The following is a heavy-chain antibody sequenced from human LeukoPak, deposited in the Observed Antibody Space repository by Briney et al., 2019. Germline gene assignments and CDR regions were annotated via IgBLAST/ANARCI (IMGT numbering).Heavy chain of an antibody. Sequence: PSETLSLTCTVSGGSISSYYWNWIRQPAGKGLEWIGRIDTSGRPNYNPSLKSRVAISVDTSKNQFSLKLSSVTAADTAVYYCARHVGYYGSGSYLLGAFDIWGQGTMVTVSS. J-gene: IGHJ3*02. D-gene: IGHD3-10*01. V-gene: IGHV4-4*07. CDR1: GGSISSYY. CDR2: IDTSGRP. CDR3: ARHVGYYGSGSYLLGAFDI.